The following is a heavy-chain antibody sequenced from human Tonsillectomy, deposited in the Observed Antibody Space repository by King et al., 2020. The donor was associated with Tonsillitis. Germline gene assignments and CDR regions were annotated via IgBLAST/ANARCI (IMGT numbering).Heavy chain of an antibody. CDR1: GFTFSNHW. Sequence: VQLVESGGGLVQPGGSLRLSCAASGFTFSNHWMHWVRQVPGKGLVWVSHINSDGSDTTYADSVKGRFTITRENAKNPLYLQMNSLRADDTAVYYCARLQNYALDIWGQGTVVTVSS. CDR2: INSDGSDT. V-gene: IGHV3-74*01. J-gene: IGHJ3*02. CDR3: ARLQNYALDI.